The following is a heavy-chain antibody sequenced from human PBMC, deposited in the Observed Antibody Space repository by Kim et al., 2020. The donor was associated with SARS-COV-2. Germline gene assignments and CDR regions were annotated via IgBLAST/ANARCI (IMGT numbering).Heavy chain of an antibody. CDR3: ARDRGLVYFDY. V-gene: IGHV3-30*04. J-gene: IGHJ4*02. D-gene: IGHD3-10*01. CDR1: GFTFSSYA. Sequence: GGSLRLSCAASGFTFSSYAMHWVRQAPGKGLEWVAVISYDGSNKYYADSVKGRFTISRDNSKNTLYLQMNSLRAEDTAVYYCARDRGLVYFDYWGQGTLV. CDR2: ISYDGSNK.